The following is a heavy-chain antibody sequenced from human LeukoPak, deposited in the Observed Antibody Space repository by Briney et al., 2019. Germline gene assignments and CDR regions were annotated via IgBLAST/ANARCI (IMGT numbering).Heavy chain of an antibody. D-gene: IGHD4-17*01. V-gene: IGHV3-23*01. CDR3: AKETSDYGDYVNAFDV. CDR1: GFSFTTYA. CDR2: ISGSGGSR. J-gene: IGHJ3*01. Sequence: PGGSPRLSCAASGFSFTTYAMSWVRQAPGKGLEWVSSISGSGGSRNYGDSVKGRFTSSRDNSKNTLFLQMNSLRAEDTAVYYCAKETSDYGDYVNAFDVWGQGTMVTVSS.